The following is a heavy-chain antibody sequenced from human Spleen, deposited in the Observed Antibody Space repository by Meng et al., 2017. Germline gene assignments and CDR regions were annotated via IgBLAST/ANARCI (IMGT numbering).Heavy chain of an antibody. CDR2: ISNCGGRS. D-gene: IGHD5-12*01. V-gene: IGHV3-23*01. J-gene: IGHJ4*02. CDR3: TTSKEWLQSSYFNN. Sequence: GESLKISCAASGFTFSSNWMSWVRQAPGKGLEWVSSISNCGGRSYYADSVRGRFTISRDKSKNTLFLEMTSLIAEDTVVYYCTTSKEWLQSSYFNNWGQGILVTVSS. CDR1: GFTFSSNW.